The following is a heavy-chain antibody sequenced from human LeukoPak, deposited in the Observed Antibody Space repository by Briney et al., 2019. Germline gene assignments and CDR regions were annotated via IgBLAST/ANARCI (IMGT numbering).Heavy chain of an antibody. D-gene: IGHD6-19*01. CDR3: TREGAIGSIAVAGHPHY. V-gene: IGHV3-49*03. J-gene: IGHJ4*02. Sequence: GGSLRLSCTASGFTFGDYAMSWFRQAPGKGLEWVGFIRSKAYGGTTEYAASVKGRFTISRDDSKSIAYLQMNSLKTEDTAVYYCTREGAIGSIAVAGHPHYWGQGTLVTVSS. CDR1: GFTFGDYA. CDR2: IRSKAYGGTT.